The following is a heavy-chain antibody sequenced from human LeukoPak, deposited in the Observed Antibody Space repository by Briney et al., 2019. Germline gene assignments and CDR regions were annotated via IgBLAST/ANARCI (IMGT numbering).Heavy chain of an antibody. D-gene: IGHD1-26*01. CDR3: VKDSPPRYSGSPPAY. CDR1: GFTFSSYW. CDR2: INKDGGEK. J-gene: IGHJ4*02. Sequence: GGPLRLSCAASGFTFSSYWMSWVRQAPGKGLEWVANINKDGGEKYYVDSVKGRFTISRDNAKNSLYLQMNSLRADDTAVYYCVKDSPPRYSGSPPAYWGQGTLVTVSS. V-gene: IGHV3-7*03.